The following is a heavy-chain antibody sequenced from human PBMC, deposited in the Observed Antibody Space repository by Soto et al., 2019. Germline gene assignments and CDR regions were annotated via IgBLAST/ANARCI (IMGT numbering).Heavy chain of an antibody. J-gene: IGHJ5*02. CDR1: GFSLDTPGAG. V-gene: IGHV2-5*02. Sequence: SGPTLVNPTQTLTLTCTFSGFSLDTPGAGVGWLRQPPGKPLEWLAVIYWDDDKRYSPSLKSRIAITKDTSKNQVFLRMTNMDHVDTATYFCAHRLSNGHYLDDNWFEPWGQGTLVSVS. CDR2: IYWDDDK. D-gene: IGHD3-22*01. CDR3: AHRLSNGHYLDDNWFEP.